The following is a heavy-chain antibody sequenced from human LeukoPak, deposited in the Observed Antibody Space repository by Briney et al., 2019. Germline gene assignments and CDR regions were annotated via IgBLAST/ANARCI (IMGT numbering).Heavy chain of an antibody. V-gene: IGHV1-18*01. D-gene: IGHD3-3*01. CDR2: ISAYNGNT. CDR1: GYTFTSYG. CDR3: ARDPFPPIRFLEWLLDY. Sequence: GSVKVSCKASGYTFTSYGIGWVRQAPGQGLEWMGWISAYNGNTNYAQRLQGRVTMTTDTSTSTAYMELRSLRSDDTAVYYCARDPFPPIRFLEWLLDYWGQGTLVTVSS. J-gene: IGHJ4*02.